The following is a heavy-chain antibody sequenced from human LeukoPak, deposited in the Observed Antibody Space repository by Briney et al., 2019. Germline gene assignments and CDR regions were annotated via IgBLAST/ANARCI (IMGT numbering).Heavy chain of an antibody. CDR3: ARAGYSSSWPHYYYYYYMDV. D-gene: IGHD6-13*01. J-gene: IGHJ6*03. CDR1: GGSISSYY. Sequence: ETLSLTCTVSGGSISSYYWSWVRQAPGKGLEWVANIKQDGSEKYYVDSVKGRFTISRDNAKNSLYLQMNSLRAEDTAVYYCARAGYSSSWPHYYYYYYMDVWGKGTTVTISS. V-gene: IGHV3-7*01. CDR2: IKQDGSEK.